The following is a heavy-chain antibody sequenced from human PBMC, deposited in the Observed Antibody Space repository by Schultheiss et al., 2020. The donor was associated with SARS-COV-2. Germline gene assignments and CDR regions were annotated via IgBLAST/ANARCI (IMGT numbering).Heavy chain of an antibody. CDR3: ARVDWEDEGCAY. CDR1: GFTFSSYA. CDR2: ISYDGSNK. Sequence: GESLKISCAASGFTFSSYAMHWVRQAPGKGLEWVAVISYDGSNKYYADSVKGRFTISRDNSKNTLYLQMNSLRVEDTAVYYCARVDWEDEGCAYWGQGTLVTVSS. J-gene: IGHJ4*02. V-gene: IGHV3-30*04. D-gene: IGHD3-9*01.